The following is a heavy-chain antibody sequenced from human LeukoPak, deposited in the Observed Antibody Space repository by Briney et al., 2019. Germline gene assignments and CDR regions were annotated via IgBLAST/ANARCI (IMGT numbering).Heavy chain of an antibody. Sequence: SETLSLTCTVSGVSISSTSYYWGWIRQPPGKGLEWIGSIHYSGSTYYNPSLKSRVTISVDTSKNQFSLKLSSVTAADTAVYYCARRPRGYTYGYYFDYWGQGTLVTVSS. V-gene: IGHV4-39*01. CDR1: GVSISSTSYY. CDR2: IHYSGST. D-gene: IGHD5-18*01. CDR3: ARRPRGYTYGYYFDY. J-gene: IGHJ4*02.